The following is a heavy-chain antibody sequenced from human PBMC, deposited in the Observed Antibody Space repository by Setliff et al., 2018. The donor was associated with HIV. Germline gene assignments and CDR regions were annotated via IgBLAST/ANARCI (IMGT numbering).Heavy chain of an antibody. V-gene: IGHV3-30*02. D-gene: IGHD5-18*01. CDR3: AKARVDTAMYSYFDY. CDR2: IRFDGSSK. Sequence: GGSLRLSCAASGFAFSSYGMHWVRQAPGKGLEWVTFIRFDGSSKYYADSVKGRFTISRDNSKNTLYLQMNSLRAEDTAVYYCAKARVDTAMYSYFDYWGQGTLVTVSS. J-gene: IGHJ4*02. CDR1: GFAFSSYG.